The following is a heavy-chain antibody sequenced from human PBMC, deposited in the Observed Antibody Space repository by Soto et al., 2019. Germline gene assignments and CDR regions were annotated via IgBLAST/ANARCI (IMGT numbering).Heavy chain of an antibody. J-gene: IGHJ5*01. V-gene: IGHV4-38-2*02. Sequence: PSETLSLTCDVSGYSISSGYDCGGILQPPGKGREWIGSIAHSGSTHYNPSLKSRVTISLDTSKNQFSLGLTSVTAADTAVYYCARDWGTGYNWFDSWGQGILPTVSS. CDR3: ARDWGTGYNWFDS. CDR2: IAHSGST. CDR1: GYSISSGYD. D-gene: IGHD1-1*01.